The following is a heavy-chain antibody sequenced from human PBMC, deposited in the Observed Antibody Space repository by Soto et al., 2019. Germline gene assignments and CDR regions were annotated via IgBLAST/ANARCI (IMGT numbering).Heavy chain of an antibody. Sequence: QVQLVQSGAEVKKPGASVKVSCKASGYTFTGYYMHWVRQAPGQGLEWMGWINPNSGGTNYAQKFQGRVTMTRDTSISTAYMELSRLRSDDTALYYCARDLISNYHYYGMDVWGQGTTVTVSS. J-gene: IGHJ6*02. CDR1: GYTFTGYY. CDR2: INPNSGGT. V-gene: IGHV1-2*02. CDR3: ARDLISNYHYYGMDV.